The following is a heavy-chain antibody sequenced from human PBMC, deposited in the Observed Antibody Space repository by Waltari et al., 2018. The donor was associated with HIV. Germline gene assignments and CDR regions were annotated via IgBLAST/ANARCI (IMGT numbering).Heavy chain of an antibody. J-gene: IGHJ4*02. D-gene: IGHD5-18*01. CDR3: ARRSVDTAQPLTPNPLDY. CDR1: GGSFSGYY. CDR2: IKHSGST. V-gene: IGHV4-34*01. Sequence: QVQLQQWGAGLLKPSETLSLTCAVYGGSFSGYYWRWIRQPPGKGLEWIGEIKHSGSTNYNPSLKSRVTISVDTSKNQFSLKLSSVTAADTAVYYCARRSVDTAQPLTPNPLDYWGQGTLVTVSS.